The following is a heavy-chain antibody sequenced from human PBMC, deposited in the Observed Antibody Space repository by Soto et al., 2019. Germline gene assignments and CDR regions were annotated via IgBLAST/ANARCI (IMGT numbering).Heavy chain of an antibody. Sequence: SGPTLVNPTQTLTLTCTFSGFSLSTSGVGVGWIRQPPGKALEWLALIYWNDDKRYSPSLKSRLTITKDTSKNQVVLTMTNMDPVDTATYYCAHSLITMIVVTSQSGYYFDYWGQGTLVTVSS. CDR1: GFSLSTSGVG. CDR2: IYWNDDK. CDR3: AHSLITMIVVTSQSGYYFDY. J-gene: IGHJ4*02. V-gene: IGHV2-5*01. D-gene: IGHD3-22*01.